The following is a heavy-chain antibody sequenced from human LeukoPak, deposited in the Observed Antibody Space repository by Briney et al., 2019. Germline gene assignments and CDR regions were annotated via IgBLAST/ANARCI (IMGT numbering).Heavy chain of an antibody. Sequence: GGSLRLSCAASGFTFSSYWMSWVRQAPGKGLEWVANIKQDGSEKYYVDSVKGRFTISRDNAKNSLYLQMNSLRAEDTAVYYCARGGVPMITRARYFDLWGRGTLVTVSS. V-gene: IGHV3-7*01. J-gene: IGHJ2*01. CDR2: IKQDGSEK. CDR1: GFTFSSYW. D-gene: IGHD3-22*01. CDR3: ARGGVPMITRARYFDL.